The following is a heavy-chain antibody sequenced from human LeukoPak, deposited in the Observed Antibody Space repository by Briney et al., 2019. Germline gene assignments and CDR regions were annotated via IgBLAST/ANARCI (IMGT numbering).Heavy chain of an antibody. J-gene: IGHJ3*02. CDR1: GVSISSYY. CDR2: IYTSGST. V-gene: IGHV4-4*07. CDR3: ARLRFEVVPAASDAFDI. D-gene: IGHD2-2*01. Sequence: SETLSLTCPVSGVSISSYYWSWIRQPAGKGLEWIGRIYTSGSTNYNPSLKSRVTISVDTSKNQFSLKLSSVTAADTAVYYCARLRFEVVPAASDAFDIWGQGTMVTVSS.